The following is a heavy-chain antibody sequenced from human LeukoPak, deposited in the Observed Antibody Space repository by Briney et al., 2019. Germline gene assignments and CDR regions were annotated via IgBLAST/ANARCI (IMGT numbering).Heavy chain of an antibody. Sequence: GESLRISCKGSGYSFTSYWISWVRQMPGQGLEWMGRINSSAAYTNYSPSFQGLVTISADTSISTAYLQRSSLKASDTPMSYCAHWPRTGSGSYYNEGFYYYGMDVWGQGTTVTVSS. V-gene: IGHV5-10-1*01. CDR2: INSSAAYT. CDR3: AHWPRTGSGSYYNEGFYYYGMDV. D-gene: IGHD3-10*01. CDR1: GYSFTSYW. J-gene: IGHJ6*01.